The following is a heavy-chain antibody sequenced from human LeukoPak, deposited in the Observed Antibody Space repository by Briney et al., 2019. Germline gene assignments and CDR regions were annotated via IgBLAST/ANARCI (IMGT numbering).Heavy chain of an antibody. CDR1: GFTFSSYG. V-gene: IGHV3-30*03. J-gene: IGHJ4*02. Sequence: GGSLRLSCAASGFTFSSYGMHWVRQAPGKGLEWVAVISYDGSNKYYADSVKGRFTISRDNSKNTLYLQMNSLRAEDTAVYYCARDDLAAAGINIWGQGTLVTVSS. CDR3: ARDDLAAAGINI. CDR2: ISYDGSNK. D-gene: IGHD6-13*01.